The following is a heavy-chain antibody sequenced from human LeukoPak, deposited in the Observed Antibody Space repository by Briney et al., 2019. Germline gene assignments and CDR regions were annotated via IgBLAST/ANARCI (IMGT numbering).Heavy chain of an antibody. CDR1: GFTFSSYS. D-gene: IGHD6-19*01. CDR2: ITGGGTNT. J-gene: IGHJ4*02. CDR3: AKRGSSFSFDY. V-gene: IGHV3-23*01. Sequence: GGSLRLSCAASGFTFSSYSMSWVRQAPGKGLEWVSAITGGGTNTAYADSVKGRFTISRDNSKNTLYLQMNSLRAEDPAVYYCAKRGSSFSFDYWGQGSLVTVSS.